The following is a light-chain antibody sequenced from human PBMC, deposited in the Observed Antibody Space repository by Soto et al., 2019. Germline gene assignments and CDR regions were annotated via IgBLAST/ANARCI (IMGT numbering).Light chain of an antibody. CDR3: QQRSFWIT. V-gene: IGKV1-9*01. Sequence: DIQLTQSPSFLSASVGDRVTITCRASQGISSYLAWYQQKPGKAPKLLIYAASTLQSGVPSRFSGSGSGTEFTLTISSLQPEDFATYYCQQRSFWITFGQGTRLEIK. CDR2: AAS. J-gene: IGKJ5*01. CDR1: QGISSY.